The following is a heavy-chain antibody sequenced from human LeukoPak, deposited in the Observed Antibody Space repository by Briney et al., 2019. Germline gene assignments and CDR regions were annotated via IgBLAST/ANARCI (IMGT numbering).Heavy chain of an antibody. CDR2: ISGSGGST. D-gene: IGHD2-2*01. Sequence: PGGSLRLSCVASGFTFSSYAMSWVRQAPGKGLEWVSAISGSGGSTYYADSVKGRFTISRENAKNSLYLQMNSLRAGDTAVYYCARALGVVVPAAIRRSGAGYYYYGMDVWGQGTTVTVSS. V-gene: IGHV3-23*01. CDR1: GFTFSSYA. CDR3: ARALGVVVPAAIRRSGAGYYYYGMDV. J-gene: IGHJ6*02.